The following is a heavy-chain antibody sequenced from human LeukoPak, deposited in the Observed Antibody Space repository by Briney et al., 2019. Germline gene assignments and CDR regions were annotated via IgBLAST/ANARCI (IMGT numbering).Heavy chain of an antibody. CDR3: ARDRTGDSSAFDI. D-gene: IGHD7-27*01. Sequence: VASVKVSCKASGYTFTGYYMHWVPQAPGQGLEWMGWINPNSGGTNYAQKFQGRVTMTRDTSISTAYMELSRLRSDDTAVYYCARDRTGDSSAFDIWGQGTMVTVSS. CDR1: GYTFTGYY. CDR2: INPNSGGT. V-gene: IGHV1-2*02. J-gene: IGHJ3*02.